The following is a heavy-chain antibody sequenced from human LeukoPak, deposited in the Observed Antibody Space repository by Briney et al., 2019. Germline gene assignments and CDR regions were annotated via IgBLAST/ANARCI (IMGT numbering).Heavy chain of an antibody. CDR1: GFTFSSYA. D-gene: IGHD3-10*01. CDR3: AKDRAYYGSGKGADY. V-gene: IGHV3-23*01. J-gene: IGHJ4*02. Sequence: GGSLRLSCAASGFTFSSYAMSWVRQAPGKGLEWVSAISGSGGSTYYADSVKGRFTISRDNSKNTLYLQMNSLRAEDTAVYYCAKDRAYYGSGKGADYWGQGTLVTVSS. CDR2: ISGSGGST.